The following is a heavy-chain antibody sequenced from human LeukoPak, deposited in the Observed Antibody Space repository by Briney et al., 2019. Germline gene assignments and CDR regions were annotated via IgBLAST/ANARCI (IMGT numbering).Heavy chain of an antibody. CDR3: ARDRRGYYDSGSYYPLI. Sequence: ASVKVSCKASGYRFTGYYIHWARQAPGQGLEWMGWINPNSGGTNYAQKFQGRVTMTRDTSVSTAYMEVSRLRSDDTAVYFCARDRRGYYDSGSYYPLIWGQGTLVTVSS. D-gene: IGHD3-10*01. CDR1: GYRFTGYY. CDR2: INPNSGGT. V-gene: IGHV1-2*02. J-gene: IGHJ4*02.